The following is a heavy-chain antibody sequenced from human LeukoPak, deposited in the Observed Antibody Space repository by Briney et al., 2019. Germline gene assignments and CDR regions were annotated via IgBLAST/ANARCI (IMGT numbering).Heavy chain of an antibody. CDR1: GGSFSGYY. D-gene: IGHD3-10*01. CDR3: ARGVYGSGSYYNVFVAWFDP. V-gene: IGHV4-34*01. CDR2: INHSGST. Sequence: SETLSLTCAVYGGSFSGYYWSWIRQPPGKGLEWIEEINHSGSTNYNPSLKSRVTKSVDTSKNQFSLKLSSVTAADTAVYYCARGVYGSGSYYNVFVAWFDPWGQGTLVTVSS. J-gene: IGHJ5*02.